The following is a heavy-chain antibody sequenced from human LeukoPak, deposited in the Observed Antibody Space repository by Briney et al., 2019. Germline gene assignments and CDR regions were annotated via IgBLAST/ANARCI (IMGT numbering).Heavy chain of an antibody. V-gene: IGHV4-39*07. CDR1: GGSISSTSYY. D-gene: IGHD6-6*01. CDR2: IYTSGST. J-gene: IGHJ4*02. CDR3: ARGGIGSSSSFDY. Sequence: SETLSLTCTVSGGSISSTSYYWGWIRQPPGKGLEWIGRIYTSGSTNYNPSLKSRVTISVDTSKNQFSLKLSSVTAADTAVYYCARGGIGSSSSFDYWGQGTLVTVSS.